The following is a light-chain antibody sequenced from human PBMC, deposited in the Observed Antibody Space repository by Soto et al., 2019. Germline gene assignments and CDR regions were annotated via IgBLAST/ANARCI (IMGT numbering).Light chain of an antibody. CDR1: QSVSSSY. Sequence: EIVLTHSPGTLSLSPCERATLSFSASQSVSSSYLAWYQQKPGQAPRLLIYGASSRATGIPARFSGSGSGTDFTLTISSLEPEDFAVYYCQQRSNWPITFGQGTRLEIK. CDR3: QQRSNWPIT. J-gene: IGKJ5*01. CDR2: GAS. V-gene: IGKV3D-20*02.